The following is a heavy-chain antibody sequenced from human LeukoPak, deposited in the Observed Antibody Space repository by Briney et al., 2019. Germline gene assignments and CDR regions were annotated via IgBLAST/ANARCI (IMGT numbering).Heavy chain of an antibody. J-gene: IGHJ4*02. D-gene: IGHD5-24*01. Sequence: GGSLRLSCAASGFTFSNYAMTWVRQAPGKGLEWVANIKQDGSKKSYVDSVKGRFTIYRDNAKNSLYLQMNSLRAEDTAIYYCTRVGYIDEGIDYWGQGTLVTVSS. CDR3: TRVGYIDEGIDY. CDR2: IKQDGSKK. V-gene: IGHV3-7*04. CDR1: GFTFSNYA.